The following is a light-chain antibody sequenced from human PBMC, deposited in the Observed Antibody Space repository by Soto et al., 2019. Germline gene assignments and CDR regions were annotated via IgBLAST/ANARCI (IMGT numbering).Light chain of an antibody. Sequence: VLTQSPGTLSLSPGERATLSCGASQSVSNNYLAWYQQKPGQSPRLLIYGASSRATGIPARFSGSGSGTEFTLTISSLQSEDFAVYYCQQYNNWPFITFGQGTRLEIK. J-gene: IGKJ5*01. CDR2: GAS. V-gene: IGKV3-15*01. CDR1: QSVSNN. CDR3: QQYNNWPFIT.